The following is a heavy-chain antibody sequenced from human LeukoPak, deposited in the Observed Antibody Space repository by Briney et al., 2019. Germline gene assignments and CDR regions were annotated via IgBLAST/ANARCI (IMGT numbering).Heavy chain of an antibody. D-gene: IGHD6-13*01. CDR3: TTDLGSSWYWLDS. Sequence: GGSLILSCAASGFTFNYARMTWVRQAPGKGLEWVGHIKSKSDGGTTDYAAPVKGRFRISRDDSKNTLYLQMNSLKTEDTAIYYCTTDLGSSWYWLDSWGQGTLVTVSP. CDR2: IKSKSDGGTT. J-gene: IGHJ5*01. CDR1: GFTFNYAR. V-gene: IGHV3-15*01.